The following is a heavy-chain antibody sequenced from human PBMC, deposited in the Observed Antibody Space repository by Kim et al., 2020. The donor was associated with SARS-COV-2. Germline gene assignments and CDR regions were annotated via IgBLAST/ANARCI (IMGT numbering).Heavy chain of an antibody. Sequence: GGSLRLSCTASGFTFGDYAMSWFRQAPGKGLEWVGFIRSKAYGGTKEYAASVKGRFTISRDDSKSIAYLKLNSLKTEDTAVYYCTRTPSKQQAYYYGMDVWGQGTTVTVSS. CDR1: GFTFGDYA. CDR2: IRSKAYGGTK. V-gene: IGHV3-49*03. CDR3: TRTPSKQQAYYYGMDV. D-gene: IGHD6-13*01. J-gene: IGHJ6*02.